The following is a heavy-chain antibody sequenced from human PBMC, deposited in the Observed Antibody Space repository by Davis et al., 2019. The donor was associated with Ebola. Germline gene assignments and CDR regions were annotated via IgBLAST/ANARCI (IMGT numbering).Heavy chain of an antibody. CDR1: GYTLTELS. Sequence: ASVKVSCKVSGYTLTELSMHWVRQAPGKGLEWMGGFDPEDGETIYAQKFQGRVTMTEDTSTDTAYMELSSLRSEDTAVYYCATDLGDLYGVYGPLDYWGQGTLVTVSS. J-gene: IGHJ4*02. CDR3: ATDLGDLYGVYGPLDY. V-gene: IGHV1-24*01. CDR2: FDPEDGET. D-gene: IGHD4-17*01.